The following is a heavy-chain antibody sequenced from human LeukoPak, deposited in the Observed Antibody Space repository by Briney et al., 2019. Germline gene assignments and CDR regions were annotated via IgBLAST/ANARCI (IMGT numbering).Heavy chain of an antibody. CDR3: AKYSSGCRAFDI. CDR1: GFTFDDYA. J-gene: IGHJ3*02. V-gene: IGHV3-9*01. CDR2: ISWNSGSI. D-gene: IGHD6-19*01. Sequence: GRSLRLSCAASGFTFDDYAMHWVRQALGKGLEWVSGISWNSGSIGYADSVKGRFTISRDNAKNSLYLQMNSLRAEDTALYYCAKYSSGCRAFDIWGQGTMVTVSS.